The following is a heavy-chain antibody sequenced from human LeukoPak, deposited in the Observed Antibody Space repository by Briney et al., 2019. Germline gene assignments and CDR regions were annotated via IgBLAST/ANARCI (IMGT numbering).Heavy chain of an antibody. CDR1: GGSISSCY. CDR3: ARTEYYDFWSGYYRFDP. V-gene: IGHV4-59*08. D-gene: IGHD3-3*01. Sequence: SETLSLTCTVSGGSISSCYWSWIRQPPGKGLEWIGYIYYSGSTNYNPSLKSRVTISVDTSKNQFSLKLSSVTAADTAVYYCARTEYYDFWSGYYRFDPWGQGTLVTVSS. J-gene: IGHJ5*02. CDR2: IYYSGST.